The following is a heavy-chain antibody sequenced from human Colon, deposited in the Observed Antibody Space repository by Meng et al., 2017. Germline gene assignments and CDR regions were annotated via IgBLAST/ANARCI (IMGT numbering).Heavy chain of an antibody. V-gene: IGHV3-74*01. Sequence: GESLKISCAASGFTFSNYWTHWVRQAPGKGLEWVSHISTDGTRITYADSVKGRFTISRDNAKNTLYLQMNSLRAEDTAVYYCARSADYWGQGTLVTVSS. CDR2: ISTDGTRI. CDR3: ARSADY. CDR1: GFTFSNYW. J-gene: IGHJ4*02.